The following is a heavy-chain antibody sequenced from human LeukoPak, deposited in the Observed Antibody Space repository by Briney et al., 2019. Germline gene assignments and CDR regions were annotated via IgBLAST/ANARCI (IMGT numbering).Heavy chain of an antibody. D-gene: IGHD5-18*01. CDR3: ARGGYRYGNNWFDP. Sequence: PGGSLRLSCAASGFTFSSYGMHWVRQAPGKGLEWVAFIWDDGSNKYYADSVKGRFTISRDNSKNTLYLQMNSLRDEDAAVYCWARGGYRYGNNWFDPWGQGTLVTVSS. V-gene: IGHV3-33*01. CDR1: GFTFSSYG. J-gene: IGHJ5*02. CDR2: IWDDGSNK.